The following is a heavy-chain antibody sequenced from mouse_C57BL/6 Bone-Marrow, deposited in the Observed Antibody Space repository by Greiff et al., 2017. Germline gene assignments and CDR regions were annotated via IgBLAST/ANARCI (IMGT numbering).Heavy chain of an antibody. D-gene: IGHD1-1*01. J-gene: IGHJ2*01. Sequence: QVTLKVSGPGILQPSQTLSLTCSFSGFSLSTFGMGVGWIRPPSGKGLEWLAHIWWDDDKYYNPALKSWPTISKDTSKNQVFLKIDNVDTADTATYYCARIGGYYYGSPFDCRGQGTTLTVSS. V-gene: IGHV8-8*01. CDR2: IWWDDDK. CDR3: ARIGGYYYGSPFDC. CDR1: GFSLSTFGMG.